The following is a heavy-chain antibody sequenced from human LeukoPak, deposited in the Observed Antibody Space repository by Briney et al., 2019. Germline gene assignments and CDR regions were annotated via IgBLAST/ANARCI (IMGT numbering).Heavy chain of an antibody. CDR1: GFTFGSSG. CDR3: AKGVGYCSGGSCQQFDY. V-gene: IGHV3-23*01. Sequence: GGSLRLSCAASGFTFGSSGMSWVRQAPGEGLKWVSAISGSGGSTYYADSVKGRITISRDNSKNTLYLQMNSLRAEDTAVYYCAKGVGYCSGGSCQQFDYWGQGTLVTVSS. D-gene: IGHD2-15*01. J-gene: IGHJ4*02. CDR2: ISGSGGST.